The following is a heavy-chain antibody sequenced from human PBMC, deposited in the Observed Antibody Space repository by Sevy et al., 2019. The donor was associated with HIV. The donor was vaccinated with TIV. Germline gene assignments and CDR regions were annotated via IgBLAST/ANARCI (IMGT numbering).Heavy chain of an antibody. D-gene: IGHD5-12*01. V-gene: IGHV4-59*01. CDR3: ARAPPVRSGDDSLNWFDP. CDR2: IYYTGST. J-gene: IGHJ5*02. CDR1: GGSISTYY. Sequence: SETLCLTCTVSGGSISTYYWSWIRYPPGKGLEYIGYIYYTGSTNYNPSLKSRVTISVDTSKNQFSLKLRSVTAVDTAVYYCARAPPVRSGDDSLNWFDPWGQGTLVTVSS.